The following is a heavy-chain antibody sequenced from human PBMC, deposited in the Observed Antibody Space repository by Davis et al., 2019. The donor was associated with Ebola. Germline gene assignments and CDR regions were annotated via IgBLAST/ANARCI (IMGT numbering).Heavy chain of an antibody. CDR3: ARQHSTAWSH. J-gene: IGHJ4*02. D-gene: IGHD2-21*01. V-gene: IGHV4-59*08. Sequence: SETLSLTCTVSGASISSSYWSWIRQPPGKGLEWIGHMFYSGDTNYNPSLKSRVTISADTSKNQFSLRLSSVTAADTAVYYCARQHSTAWSHWGQGILVVVSS. CDR2: MFYSGDT. CDR1: GASISSSY.